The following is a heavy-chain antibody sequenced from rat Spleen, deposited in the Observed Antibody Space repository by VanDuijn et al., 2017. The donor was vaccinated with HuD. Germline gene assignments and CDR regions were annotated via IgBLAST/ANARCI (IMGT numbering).Heavy chain of an antibody. CDR3: ARRYDFDY. J-gene: IGHJ2*01. CDR1: GFTFNNHD. CDR2: ISYGDSSGHSST. D-gene: IGHD1-11*01. Sequence: EVQLVESGGDLVQPGGSLKLSCAASGFTFNNHDMAWVRQAPTKGLEWVATISYGDSSGHSSTYYRDSVKGRFTISRDNAKNTLYLQMDSLRSEDTATYYCARRYDFDYWGQGVMVTVSS. V-gene: IGHV5-29*01.